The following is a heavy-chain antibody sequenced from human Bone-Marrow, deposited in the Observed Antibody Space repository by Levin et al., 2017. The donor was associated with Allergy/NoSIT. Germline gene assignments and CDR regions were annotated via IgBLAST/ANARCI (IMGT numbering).Heavy chain of an antibody. V-gene: IGHV4-31*03. CDR1: GGSISSGGYY. CDR2: IYYSGST. D-gene: IGHD4-17*01. J-gene: IGHJ6*02. CDR3: ARDRVTTALNYYYGMDV. Sequence: PSETLSLTCTVSGGSISSGGYYWSWIRQHPGKGLEWIGYIYYSGSTYYNPSLKSRVTISVDTSKNQFSLKLSSVTAADTAVYYCARDRVTTALNYYYGMDVWGQGTTVTVSS.